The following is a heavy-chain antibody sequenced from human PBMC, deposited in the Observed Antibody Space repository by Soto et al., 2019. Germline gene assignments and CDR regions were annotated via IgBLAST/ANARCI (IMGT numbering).Heavy chain of an antibody. CDR2: IIPIFGTA. V-gene: IGHV1-69*13. Sequence: ASVKVSCKASGGTFSSYAISWVRQAHGQGLEWMGGIIPIFGTANYAQKFQGRVTITADESTSTAYMELSSLRSEDTAVYYCAVPHYYGSGSYHALSYYYGMDVWGQGTTVTVSS. J-gene: IGHJ6*02. CDR1: GGTFSSYA. D-gene: IGHD3-10*01. CDR3: AVPHYYGSGSYHALSYYYGMDV.